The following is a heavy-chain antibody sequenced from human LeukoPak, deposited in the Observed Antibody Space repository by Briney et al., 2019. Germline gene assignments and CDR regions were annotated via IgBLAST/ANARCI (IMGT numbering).Heavy chain of an antibody. J-gene: IGHJ4*02. CDR1: GFTSSSYG. CDR3: ARDSCSSPSCFDL. V-gene: IGHV3-33*01. Sequence: AGSLRLSCAASGFTSSSYGMHWVCQAPGKGLEWITAIHYDGSTTYYPDSVKGRFTISKDQSKNTLDLQMSSLRAEDTAMYYCARDSCSSPSCFDLWGQGTLVTVSS. CDR2: IHYDGSTT. D-gene: IGHD2-2*01.